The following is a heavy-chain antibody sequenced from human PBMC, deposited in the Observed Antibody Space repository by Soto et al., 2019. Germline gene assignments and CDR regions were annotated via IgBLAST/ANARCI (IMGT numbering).Heavy chain of an antibody. D-gene: IGHD3-10*01. CDR1: GFSLSTSGVG. V-gene: IGHV2-5*02. CDR3: APSFARFDS. J-gene: IGHJ3*02. CDR2: IYWDDDK. Sequence: QITLKESGRTLVKPTQTLTLTCTFSGFSLSTSGVGVGWNRQPPGKALEWLASIYWDDDKRYSPSQKSRLTSTKDTPKTQLFLKIPSTEHTATATFSGAPSFARFDSWGQGIVVTVSS.